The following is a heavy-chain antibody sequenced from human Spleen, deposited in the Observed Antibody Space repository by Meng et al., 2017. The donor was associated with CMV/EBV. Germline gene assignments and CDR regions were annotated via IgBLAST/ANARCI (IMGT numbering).Heavy chain of an antibody. J-gene: IGHJ6*02. CDR2: ISYDGSNK. D-gene: IGHD6-19*01. V-gene: IGHV3-30-3*01. CDR1: GFIFRNFA. CDR3: ARVSEGEQWLAGGFYGMDV. Sequence: GESLKISCIASGFIFRNFAMHWVRQAPGKGLEWVTSISYDGSNKYYVESVKGRFTISRDNSKNMLYLEMNSLRAEDTAVYYCARVSEGEQWLAGGFYGMDVWGQGTTVTVSS.